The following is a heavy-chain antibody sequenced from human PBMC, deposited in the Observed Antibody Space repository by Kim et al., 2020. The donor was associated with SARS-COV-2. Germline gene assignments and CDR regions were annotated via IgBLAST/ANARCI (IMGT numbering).Heavy chain of an antibody. J-gene: IGHJ5*02. CDR2: IYPGDSDT. Sequence: GGSLKISCKGSGYSFTGYWIGWVRQMPGKGLEWMGIIYPGDSDTRYSPSFQGQVTISADKSISTAYLQWSSLKASDTAMYYCARLRGSITMVRGVPENWFDPWGQGTLVTVSS. V-gene: IGHV5-51*01. CDR3: ARLRGSITMVRGVPENWFDP. D-gene: IGHD3-10*01. CDR1: GYSFTGYW.